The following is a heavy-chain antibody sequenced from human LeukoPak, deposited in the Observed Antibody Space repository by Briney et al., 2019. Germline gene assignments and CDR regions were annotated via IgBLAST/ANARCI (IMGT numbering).Heavy chain of an antibody. V-gene: IGHV4-59*10. CDR3: ARAPSGCGGIYPFDW. J-gene: IGHJ4*02. CDR2: IHSSGMT. CDR1: GGSFNGFS. Sequence: PSGTLSLTCAVSGGSFNGFSWSWIRQAPGEGLEWICRIHSSGMTNYNPSPKRRVTPSLDTTTNQSSFKLISVTAADTAVYECARAPSGCGGIYPFDWWGQGNLVTVSS. D-gene: IGHD2-15*01.